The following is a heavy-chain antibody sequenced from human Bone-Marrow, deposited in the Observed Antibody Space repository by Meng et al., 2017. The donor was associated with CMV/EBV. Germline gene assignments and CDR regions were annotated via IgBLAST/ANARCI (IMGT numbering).Heavy chain of an antibody. J-gene: IGHJ6*02. D-gene: IGHD3-3*01. CDR3: ARPLEKYYYYGMDV. CDR1: GYTFTGYY. Sequence: ASVKVSCKASGYTFTGYYMHWVRQAPGQGLEWMGWINPNSGGTNYAQKFQGRVTITTDESTSTAYMELSSLRSEDTAVYYCARPLEKYYYYGMDVWGQGTTVTVSS. CDR2: INPNSGGT. V-gene: IGHV1-2*02.